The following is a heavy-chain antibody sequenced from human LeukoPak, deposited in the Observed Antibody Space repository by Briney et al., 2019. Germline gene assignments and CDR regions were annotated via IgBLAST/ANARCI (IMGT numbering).Heavy chain of an antibody. CDR2: ISSSGSTI. D-gene: IGHD1-1*01. J-gene: IGHJ6*03. V-gene: IGHV3-11*01. CDR3: AEDLPPGTPRRYYYYMDV. CDR1: GFTFSDYY. Sequence: GGSLRLSCAASGFTFSDYYMSWIRQAPGKGLEWVSYISSSGSTIYYADSVKGRFTISRDNSKNTLYLQMNSLRAEDTAVYYCAEDLPPGTPRRYYYYMDVWGKGTTVTVSS.